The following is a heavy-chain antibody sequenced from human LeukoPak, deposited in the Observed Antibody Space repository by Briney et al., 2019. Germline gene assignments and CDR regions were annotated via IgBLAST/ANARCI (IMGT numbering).Heavy chain of an antibody. D-gene: IGHD5-18*01. CDR2: MFPGDSDA. Sequence: GESLTISCKGSGYSFTSYWIGWVRHMPGRGLEWMGIMFPGDSDARYSPSYQGQVTISVDKSISTAYLQWNSLTASDSALYYCARRGYSYDFFDAWGQGTLVTVSS. CDR3: ARRGYSYDFFDA. V-gene: IGHV5-51*01. J-gene: IGHJ5*02. CDR1: GYSFTSYW.